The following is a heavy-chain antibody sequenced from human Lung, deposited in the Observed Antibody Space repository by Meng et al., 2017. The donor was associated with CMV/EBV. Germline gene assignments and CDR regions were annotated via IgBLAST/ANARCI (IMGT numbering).Heavy chain of an antibody. D-gene: IGHD5-18*01. CDR3: ARALDTAMVTFDY. CDR2: IYYSGST. J-gene: IGHJ4*02. CDR1: GGSISSGDYY. Sequence: QGQLQESAPGLVKPSQTLSLTCTVSGGSISSGDYYWSWIRQPPGKGLEWIGYIYYSGSTYYNPSLKSRVTISVDTSKNQFSLKLSSVTAADTAVYYCARALDTAMVTFDYWGQGTLVTVSS. V-gene: IGHV4-30-4*08.